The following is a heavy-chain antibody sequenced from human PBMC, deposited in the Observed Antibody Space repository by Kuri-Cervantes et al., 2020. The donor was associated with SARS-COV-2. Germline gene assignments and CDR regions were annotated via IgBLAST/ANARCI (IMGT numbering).Heavy chain of an antibody. D-gene: IGHD2-15*01. J-gene: IGHJ6*03. CDR3: ARGRNCSGGSCHGADYYYYYMDV. Sequence: ASVKVSCKASGYTFTGYYMHWVRQAPGQGLEWMGWINPNSGGTNYAQKFQGRVTMTRDTSISTAYMELSRLRSDDTAVYYCARGRNCSGGSCHGADYYYYYMDVWGKGTTVTVSS. CDR2: INPNSGGT. CDR1: GYTFTGYY. V-gene: IGHV1-2*02.